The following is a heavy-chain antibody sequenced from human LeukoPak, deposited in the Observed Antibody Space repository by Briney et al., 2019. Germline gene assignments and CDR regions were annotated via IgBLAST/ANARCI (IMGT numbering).Heavy chain of an antibody. Sequence: ASVKVSCKASGYTFTGYYMHWVRQAPGQGLEWMGWINPNSGGTNYAQKFQGRVTITTDESTSTAYMELSSLRSEDTAVYYCARGFRFDPWGQGTLVTVSS. CDR1: GYTFTGYY. J-gene: IGHJ5*02. D-gene: IGHD3-10*01. CDR3: ARGFRFDP. V-gene: IGHV1-2*02. CDR2: INPNSGGT.